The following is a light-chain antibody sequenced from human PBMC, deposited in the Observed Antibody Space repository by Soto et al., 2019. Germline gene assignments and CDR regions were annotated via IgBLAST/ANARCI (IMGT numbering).Light chain of an antibody. V-gene: IGLV2-14*01. CDR3: SSYTRSSTYV. CDR2: DVS. CDR1: SSDVGGYNY. J-gene: IGLJ1*01. Sequence: QSVLPQPASLYGSPGQSITISCTGTSSDVGGYNYVSWYRQHPGRAPKLMIYDVSNRPSGVSNRFSGSKSGNTASLTISGLQAEDEADYYCSSYTRSSTYVFGTGTKVTVL.